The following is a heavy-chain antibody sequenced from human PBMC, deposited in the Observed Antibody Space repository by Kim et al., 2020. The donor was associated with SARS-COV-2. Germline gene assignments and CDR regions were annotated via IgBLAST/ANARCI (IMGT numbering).Heavy chain of an antibody. V-gene: IGHV4-34*01. CDR3: ARNGFSGYSSSWYGD. D-gene: IGHD6-13*01. CDR1: GGSFSGYY. CDR2: INHSGST. Sequence: SETLSLTCAVYGGSFSGYYWSWIRQPPGKGLEWIGEINHSGSTNYNPSLKRRVTISVDTSKNQFSLKLSSVTAADTAVYYCARNGFSGYSSSWYGDWGQGTLVTVSS. J-gene: IGHJ4*02.